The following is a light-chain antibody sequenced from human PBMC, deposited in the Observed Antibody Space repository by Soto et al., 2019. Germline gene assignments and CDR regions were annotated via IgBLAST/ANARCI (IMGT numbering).Light chain of an antibody. J-gene: IGLJ1*01. CDR1: TGAVTSGYY. Sequence: QAVVTQEPSLTVSPGGTVTLTCASSTGAVTSGYYPNWFQQKPGQAPRAPIYSTSNKHSWTPARFSGSLLGGKAALTLSGVQPEDEAEYYCLLYYGGAYVFGTGTRSPS. CDR3: LLYYGGAYV. V-gene: IGLV7-43*01. CDR2: STS.